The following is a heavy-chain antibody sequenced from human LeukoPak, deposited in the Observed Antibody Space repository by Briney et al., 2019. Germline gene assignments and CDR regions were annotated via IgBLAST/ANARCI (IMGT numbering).Heavy chain of an antibody. V-gene: IGHV3-30*02. CDR3: AKDPQWLRLGGRDYYYYMDV. D-gene: IGHD5-12*01. Sequence: GGSLRLSCAASGFTFSSYGMYWVRQAPGKGLEWVAFIRFDGSNKYYANSVKGRFTISGDNSNNTLYLQMNSLRAEDTAVYYCAKDPQWLRLGGRDYYYYMDVWGKGTTVTVSS. J-gene: IGHJ6*03. CDR2: IRFDGSNK. CDR1: GFTFSSYG.